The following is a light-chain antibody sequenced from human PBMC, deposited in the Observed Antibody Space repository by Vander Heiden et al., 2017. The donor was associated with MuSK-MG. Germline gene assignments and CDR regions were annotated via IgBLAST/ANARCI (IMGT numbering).Light chain of an antibody. CDR1: NLPDKY. CDR2: QDG. V-gene: IGLV3-1*01. Sequence: SYELPLLPPASVSPVPTASIPCSGDNLPDKYPCCSHQKPGQAPVLVIYQDGKRPSGIPERFSGSNSGNTATLTIGGTQAMDEADYYCQAWDSSTSVVFGGGTKLTVL. J-gene: IGLJ2*01. CDR3: QAWDSSTSVV.